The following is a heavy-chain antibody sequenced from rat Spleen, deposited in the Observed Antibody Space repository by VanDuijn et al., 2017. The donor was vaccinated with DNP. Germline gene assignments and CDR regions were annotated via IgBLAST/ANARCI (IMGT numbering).Heavy chain of an antibody. Sequence: QVQLKESGPGLVQPSQTLSLTCTVTGFSLTEYNVHWVRQPPGKGLEWMGVIWNSGGTRYDSSLKSRLSISRDTSKSQVFLKMNSLQTEDTAIYFCTTLGDAWGQGTSVTVSS. CDR1: GFSLTEYN. CDR2: IWNSGGT. J-gene: IGHJ4*01. V-gene: IGHV2-41*01. CDR3: TTLGDA.